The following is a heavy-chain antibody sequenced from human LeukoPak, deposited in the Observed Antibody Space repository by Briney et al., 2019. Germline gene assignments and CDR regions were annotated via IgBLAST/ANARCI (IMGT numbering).Heavy chain of an antibody. Sequence: GGSLRLSCAASGFTFSSYSMNWVRQAPGKGLEWVSYISSSSTIYYADSVKGRFTISRDNAKNSLYLQMNSLRAEDTAVYYCARDSSGYYRDAFDIWGQGTMVTVSS. CDR1: GFTFSSYS. D-gene: IGHD3-22*01. J-gene: IGHJ3*02. CDR2: ISSSSTI. V-gene: IGHV3-48*04. CDR3: ARDSSGYYRDAFDI.